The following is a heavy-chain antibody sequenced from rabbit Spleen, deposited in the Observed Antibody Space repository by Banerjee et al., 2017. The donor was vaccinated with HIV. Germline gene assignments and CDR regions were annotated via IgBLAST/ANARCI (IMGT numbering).Heavy chain of an antibody. Sequence: LVESGGGLVKPGASLTLTCTASGFSFSRSYDMCWVRQAPGKGLEWIGCIYTGNGHIHDASWAKGRFTISIASSTTVTLQMTGLTVADTATYFCARDSGTYDYIDAYFNLWGPGTLVTVS. CDR3: ARDSGTYDYIDAYFNL. CDR1: GFSFSRSYD. J-gene: IGHJ4*01. CDR2: IYTGNGHI. V-gene: IGHV1S40*01. D-gene: IGHD6-1*01.